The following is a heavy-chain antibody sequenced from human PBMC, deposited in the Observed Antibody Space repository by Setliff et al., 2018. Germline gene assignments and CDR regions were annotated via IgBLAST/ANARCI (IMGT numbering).Heavy chain of an antibody. Sequence: ETLSLTCTVSGASISSYYWSWIRQPPGKGLVWVSRINSDGSSTSYADSVKGRFTISRDNAKNTLLLQMNSLRVEDTAVYYCARDQDGRGPAADYWGQGTLVTVSS. CDR2: INSDGSST. V-gene: IGHV3-74*01. D-gene: IGHD2-2*01. CDR1: GASISSYY. J-gene: IGHJ4*02. CDR3: ARDQDGRGPAADY.